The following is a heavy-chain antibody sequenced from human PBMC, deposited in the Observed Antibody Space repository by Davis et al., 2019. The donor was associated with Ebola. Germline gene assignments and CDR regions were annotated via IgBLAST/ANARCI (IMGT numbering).Heavy chain of an antibody. CDR2: ISGSGGGT. CDR3: AKGGHPVPVAPYYYYGMDV. CDR1: GFTFSNFA. D-gene: IGHD2-2*01. Sequence: GGSLRLSCAASGFTFSNFAMNWVRQAPGKGLEWVSGISGSGGGTYYADSVKGRFTISRDNSYNALYLQMNSLGAEDTAIYYCAKGGHPVPVAPYYYYGMDVWGQGTTVTVSS. J-gene: IGHJ6*02. V-gene: IGHV3-23*01.